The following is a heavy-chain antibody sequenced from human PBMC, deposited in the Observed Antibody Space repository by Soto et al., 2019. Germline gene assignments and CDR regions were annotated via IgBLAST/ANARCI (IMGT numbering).Heavy chain of an antibody. J-gene: IGHJ4*02. CDR3: ARACSGGSCPTNYYFDY. CDR1: GGTFSSYT. D-gene: IGHD2-15*01. V-gene: IGHV1-69*02. CDR2: IIPILGIA. Sequence: QVQLVQSGAEVKKPGSSVKVSCKASGGTFSSYTISWVRQAPGQGLEWMGRIIPILGIANYAQKFQGRVTITADKSTSTAYMELSILRSEDTAVYYCARACSGGSCPTNYYFDYWGQGTLVTVSS.